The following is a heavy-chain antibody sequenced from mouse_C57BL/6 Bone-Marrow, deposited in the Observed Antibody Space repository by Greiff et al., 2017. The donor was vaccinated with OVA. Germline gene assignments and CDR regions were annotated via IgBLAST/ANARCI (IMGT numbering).Heavy chain of an antibody. CDR3: ASPVYSPGGWFAY. CDR2: IYPRDGST. J-gene: IGHJ3*01. V-gene: IGHV1-78*01. CDR1: GYTFTDHT. Sequence: VQLQQSDAELVKPGASVKISCKVSGYTFTDHTIHWMKQRPEQGLEWIGYIYPRDGSTKYNEKLKGKATLTADKSSSTAYMQLNSLTSEDSAVYFCASPVYSPGGWFAYWGQGTLVTVSA. D-gene: IGHD2-1*01.